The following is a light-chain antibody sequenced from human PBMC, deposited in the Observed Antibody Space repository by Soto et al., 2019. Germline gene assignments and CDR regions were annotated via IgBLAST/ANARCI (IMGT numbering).Light chain of an antibody. CDR1: KLGNKF. V-gene: IGLV3-1*01. CDR2: QDS. Sequence: SYELTQPPSMSVSRGQTASITCSGEKLGNKFVCWYQQKPGQSPVVVIYQDSRRPSGIPERFSGSNSGNTATLTISGTQAMDEADYYCQAWDSRHVVFGGGTKLTVL. J-gene: IGLJ2*01. CDR3: QAWDSRHVV.